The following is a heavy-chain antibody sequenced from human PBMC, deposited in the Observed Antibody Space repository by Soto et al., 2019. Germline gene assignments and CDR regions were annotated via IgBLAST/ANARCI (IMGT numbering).Heavy chain of an antibody. V-gene: IGHV4-59*01. J-gene: IGHJ6*02. CDR3: ARLGYSTGMDV. Sequence: PSETLSLTCTVSGDSFSNYYWSWIRQPPGKGLEWIGYIYYSGSTNYNPSLKSRVTIPVDTSKNQFSLKPSSVTAADTAVYYCARLGYSTGMDVWGQGTTVTVSS. CDR1: GDSFSNYY. CDR2: IYYSGST. D-gene: IGHD4-4*01.